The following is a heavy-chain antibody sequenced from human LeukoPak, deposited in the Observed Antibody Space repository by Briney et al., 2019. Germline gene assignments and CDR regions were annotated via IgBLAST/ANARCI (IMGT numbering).Heavy chain of an antibody. Sequence: SETLSLTCAVYGGSFSGYYWSWIRQPPGKGLEWIGEINHSGSTNYNPSLKSRVTISVDTSKNQFSLKLSSVTAADTAVYYCARRIILWFGESMGWFDPWGQGTLVTVSS. J-gene: IGHJ5*02. CDR3: ARRIILWFGESMGWFDP. CDR1: GGSFSGYY. V-gene: IGHV4-34*01. CDR2: INHSGST. D-gene: IGHD3-10*01.